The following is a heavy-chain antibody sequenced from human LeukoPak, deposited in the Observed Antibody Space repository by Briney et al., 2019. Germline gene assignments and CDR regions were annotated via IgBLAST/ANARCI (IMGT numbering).Heavy chain of an antibody. Sequence: SETLSLTCTVSGGSISSSSYYWGWIPQPPGKGLEWIVRIYYSGNTYYNPSLKSRVTISVDTSKNQFSLKLSSVTAADTAVYYCARQLHSSSWYSRYYGMDVWGQGTTDTVSS. CDR3: ARQLHSSSWYSRYYGMDV. CDR1: GGSISSSSYY. V-gene: IGHV4-39*01. J-gene: IGHJ6*02. D-gene: IGHD6-13*01. CDR2: IYYSGNT.